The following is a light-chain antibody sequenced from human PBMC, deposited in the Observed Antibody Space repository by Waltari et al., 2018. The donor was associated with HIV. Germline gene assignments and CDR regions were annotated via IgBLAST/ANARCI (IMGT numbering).Light chain of an antibody. CDR1: RSNIAAGSF. CDR3: QSYDSSLRASV. Sequence: SALTQPPSVSGAPGQRVTISCTGNRSNIAAGSFVHWYQHLPGTAPKLLLSCDIHRPAGVPVRFSGSKSGTAASLVITGLQAEDEAEYYCQSYDSSLRASVFGGGTKLTVL. J-gene: IGLJ2*01. CDR2: CDI. V-gene: IGLV1-40*01.